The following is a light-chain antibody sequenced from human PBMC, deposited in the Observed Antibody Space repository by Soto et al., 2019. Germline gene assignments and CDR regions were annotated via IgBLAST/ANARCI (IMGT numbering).Light chain of an antibody. Sequence: EIVLTQSPATLSLSPVERATLSCMASQSISYSLAWYQQKPGQAPRLLIHDASSRATGIPARFSGSGSGTDFTLTISSLQPEDFAVYYCQQRGNWHPPISFGQGTRLEIK. J-gene: IGKJ5*01. CDR1: QSISYS. V-gene: IGKV3-11*01. CDR3: QQRGNWHPPIS. CDR2: DAS.